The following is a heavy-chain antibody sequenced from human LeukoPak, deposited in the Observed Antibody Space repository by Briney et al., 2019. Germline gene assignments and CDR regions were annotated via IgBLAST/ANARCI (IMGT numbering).Heavy chain of an antibody. CDR1: GFTFSSYA. D-gene: IGHD1-26*01. J-gene: IGHJ5*02. CDR3: ARDFSLVVGASDS. Sequence: PGGSLRLSCVASGFTFSSYAMAWVRRPPGRGLEWVSTMALSGGPTHYADAVEGRFTISRDDSKSTLYLHINNLRAEDTAVYYCARDFSLVVGASDSWGKGTLVTVSS. V-gene: IGHV3-23*01. CDR2: MALSGGPT.